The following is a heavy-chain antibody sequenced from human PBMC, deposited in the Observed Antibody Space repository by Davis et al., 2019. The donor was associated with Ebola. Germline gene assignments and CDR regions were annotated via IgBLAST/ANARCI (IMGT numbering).Heavy chain of an antibody. J-gene: IGHJ6*02. Sequence: MPSETLSLTCTVSGGSVSSGSYYWSWIRQPPGKGLEWIGYIYYSGSTNYNPSLKSRVTISVDTSKNQFSLKLSSVTAADTAVYYCARVGYSSGDYGMDVWGQGTTVTVSS. CDR3: ARVGYSSGDYGMDV. CDR1: GGSVSSGSYY. CDR2: IYYSGST. D-gene: IGHD6-19*01. V-gene: IGHV4-61*01.